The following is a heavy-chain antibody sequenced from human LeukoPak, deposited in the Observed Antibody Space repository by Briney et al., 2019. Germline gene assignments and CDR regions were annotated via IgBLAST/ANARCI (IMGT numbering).Heavy chain of an antibody. CDR2: IYSGGST. V-gene: IGHV3-53*01. CDR1: GFTVSNNY. D-gene: IGHD3-16*02. J-gene: IGHJ4*02. Sequence: GGSLRLSCAASGFTVSNNYMSWVRQAPGKGLEWVSVIYSGGSTYYADSVKGRFTISRDNSKNTLYLQMNSLRAEDTAVYFCARVRPYDYVWGSYRPLDYWGQGTLVTVSS. CDR3: ARVRPYDYVWGSYRPLDY.